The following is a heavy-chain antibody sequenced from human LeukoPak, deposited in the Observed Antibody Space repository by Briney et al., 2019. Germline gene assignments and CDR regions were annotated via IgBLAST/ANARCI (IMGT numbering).Heavy chain of an antibody. CDR2: FDPEDGET. Sequence: ASVKVSCKVSGYTLSELSIHWVRQAPGKGLEWMGGFDPEDGETIYAQKFQGRVTMTEDTSTDTAYMELSSLRSEDTAVYYCATEFRDRDGYNPALDYWGQGTLVTVSS. CDR1: GYTLSELS. V-gene: IGHV1-24*01. CDR3: ATEFRDRDGYNPALDY. D-gene: IGHD5-24*01. J-gene: IGHJ4*02.